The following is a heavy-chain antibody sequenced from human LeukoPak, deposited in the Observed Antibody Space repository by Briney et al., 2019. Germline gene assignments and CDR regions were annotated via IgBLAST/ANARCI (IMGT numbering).Heavy chain of an antibody. CDR2: ISYDGSNQ. D-gene: IGHD1-7*01. CDR1: GFTFNNHG. J-gene: IGHJ4*02. V-gene: IGHV3-30*03. CDR3: ARVEALGIGNTFEDY. Sequence: GGSLRLSCTTSGFTFNNHGIHWVRQAPGKGLEWVAVISYDGSNQYYGDSVKGRFSISRDNSKNTVYLQMNSLRAEDTAVYYCARVEALGIGNTFEDYWGQGTLVTVSS.